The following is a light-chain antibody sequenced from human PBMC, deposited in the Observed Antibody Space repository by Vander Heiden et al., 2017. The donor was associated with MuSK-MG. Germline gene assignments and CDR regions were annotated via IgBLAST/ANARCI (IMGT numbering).Light chain of an antibody. V-gene: IGLV2-11*01. J-gene: IGLJ3*02. CDR3: SSFADSNMVSGV. Sequence: QSALTQPRSVSGSPGQSVTLSCTGTSSDVGGYDYVSWYQQHPGKAPTLLIFDVYKRPSGVPDRFSGSNSGNTASTTISGLRADDEAEDYCSSFADSNMVSGVFGGGTTLTVL. CDR2: DVY. CDR1: SSDVGGYDY.